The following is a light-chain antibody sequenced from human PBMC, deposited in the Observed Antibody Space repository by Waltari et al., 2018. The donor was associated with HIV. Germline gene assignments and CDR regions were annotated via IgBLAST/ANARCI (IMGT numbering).Light chain of an antibody. CDR3: QQYGSSSLT. CDR1: QTTNIH. V-gene: IGKV3-20*01. J-gene: IGKJ4*01. CDR2: GAS. Sequence: EIVLTQSPGTLSVSPGERATLSCRASQTTNIHLAWYQQKAGQAPRLLIYGASSRATGIPDRFSGSGSGTEFILTISRLEPEDSAVYFCQQYGSSSLTFGGGTKVEF.